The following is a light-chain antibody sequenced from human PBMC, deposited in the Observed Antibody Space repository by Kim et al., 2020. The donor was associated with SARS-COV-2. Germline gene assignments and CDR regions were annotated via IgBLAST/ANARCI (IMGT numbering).Light chain of an antibody. J-gene: IGLJ3*02. CDR3: GTWDNSLSAGV. Sequence: QSVLTQPPSVSAAPGQKVTISCSGTSSNIGNNYVSWYQQLPGTAPQLLIYYNNRRPSGIPDRFSGSKSGTSATLGITGLQTGDEADYYCGTWDNSLSAGVFGGGTQLTVL. CDR2: YNN. V-gene: IGLV1-51*01. CDR1: SSNIGNNY.